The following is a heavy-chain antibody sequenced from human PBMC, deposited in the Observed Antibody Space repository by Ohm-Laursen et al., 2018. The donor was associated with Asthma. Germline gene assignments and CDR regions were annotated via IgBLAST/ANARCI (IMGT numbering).Heavy chain of an antibody. CDR3: AKDYCSGGSCYFDY. CDR1: GFTFSSYG. J-gene: IGHJ4*02. D-gene: IGHD2-15*01. Sequence: SLRLSCSASGFTFSSYGMHWVRQAPGKGLEWVAVISYDGSNKYYADSVKGRFTISRDNSKNTLYLQMNSLRAEDTAVYYCAKDYCSGGSCYFDYWGQRTLVTVSS. V-gene: IGHV3-30*18. CDR2: ISYDGSNK.